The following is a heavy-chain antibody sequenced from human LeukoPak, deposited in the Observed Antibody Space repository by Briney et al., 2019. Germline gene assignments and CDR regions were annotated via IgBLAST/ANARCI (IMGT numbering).Heavy chain of an antibody. J-gene: IGHJ3*02. CDR1: GYTFTSYY. CDR3: ARDKYYYDSSGYYDAFDI. V-gene: IGHV1-46*01. Sequence: ASVKVSCRASGYTFTSYYMHWVRQAPGQGLEWMGIINPSGGSTSYAQKFQGRVTMTRDTSTSTVYMELSSLRSEDTAVYYCARDKYYYDSSGYYDAFDIWGQGTMVTVSS. D-gene: IGHD3-22*01. CDR2: INPSGGST.